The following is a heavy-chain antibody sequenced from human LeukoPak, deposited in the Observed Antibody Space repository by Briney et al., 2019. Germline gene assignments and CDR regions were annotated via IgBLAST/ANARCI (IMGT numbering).Heavy chain of an antibody. V-gene: IGHV3-7*01. J-gene: IGHJ4*02. CDR1: GLSFSSYW. CDR2: IKQDGSAK. D-gene: IGHD3-16*01. CDR3: AREALGGDY. Sequence: PGGSLRLSCAASGLSFSSYWMSWVRQAPGKGLEWVANIKQDGSAKYYVDSVKGRFTISRDNAKNSLYLQMNSLRAEDTAVYYCAREALGGDYWGQGTLVTVSS.